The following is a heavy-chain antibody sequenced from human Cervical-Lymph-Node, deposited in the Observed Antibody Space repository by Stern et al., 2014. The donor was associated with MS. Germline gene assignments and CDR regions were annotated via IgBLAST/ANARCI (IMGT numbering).Heavy chain of an antibody. Sequence: VQLLESGGGVVQPGGSLRLSCAASGFTFSSYAMHWVRQAPGKGLEWVAVISYDRSQKYYADSVKGRFSISRDNSKSTLYLQMNSLRPNDTAMYYCASPAGSSDWADFDSWGQGTLVTVSS. D-gene: IGHD6-19*01. CDR1: GFTFSSYA. CDR3: ASPAGSSDWADFDS. V-gene: IGHV3-30-3*01. CDR2: ISYDRSQK. J-gene: IGHJ4*02.